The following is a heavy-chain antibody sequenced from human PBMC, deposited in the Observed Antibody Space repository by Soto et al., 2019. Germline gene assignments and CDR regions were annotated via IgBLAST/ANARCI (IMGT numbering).Heavy chain of an antibody. V-gene: IGHV3-30-3*01. D-gene: IGHD6-19*01. Sequence: HVELVESGGGVVQPGRSLRLSCAASGFTFSSYAMHWVRQAPGKGLEWVSVISYDGSNKYYADSVKGRFTISRDNSKNTLYLQMNSLRAEDTALYYCARERYSSGWFDYWGQGTLVTVSS. CDR2: ISYDGSNK. CDR1: GFTFSSYA. CDR3: ARERYSSGWFDY. J-gene: IGHJ4*02.